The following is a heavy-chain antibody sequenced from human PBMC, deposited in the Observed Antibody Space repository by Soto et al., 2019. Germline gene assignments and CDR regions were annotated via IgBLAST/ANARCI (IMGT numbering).Heavy chain of an antibody. CDR1: GYTFNKNA. J-gene: IGHJ6*02. D-gene: IGHD1-20*01. Sequence: ASVKVSCKTSGYTFNKNAIHWVRQAPGQRLEWMGWVNTGNGDTKYSQKFQDRVTITTDTSASTAYMELSSLRSEDTATYYCARSRNPTAITRYFYYGLDVWGQGTTVTVS. CDR3: ARSRNPTAITRYFYYGLDV. CDR2: VNTGNGDT. V-gene: IGHV1-3*04.